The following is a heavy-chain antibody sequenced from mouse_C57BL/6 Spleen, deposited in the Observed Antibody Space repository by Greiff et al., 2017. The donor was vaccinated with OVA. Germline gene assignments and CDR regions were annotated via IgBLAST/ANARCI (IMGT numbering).Heavy chain of an antibody. CDR1: GYTFTSYG. CDR2: IYPRSGNT. Sequence: VKLMESGAELARPGASVKLSCKASGYTFTSYGISWVKQRTGQGLEWIGEIYPRSGNTYYNEKFKGKATLTADKSSSTAYMELRSLTSEDSAVYFCAKDQATAYWGQGTLVTVSA. D-gene: IGHD3-2*02. V-gene: IGHV1-81*01. CDR3: AKDQATAY. J-gene: IGHJ3*01.